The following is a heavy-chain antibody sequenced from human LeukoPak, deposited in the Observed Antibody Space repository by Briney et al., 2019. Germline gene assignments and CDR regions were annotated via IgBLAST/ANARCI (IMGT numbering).Heavy chain of an antibody. CDR3: ATKITMLTRMYYFDF. D-gene: IGHD2-21*02. J-gene: IGHJ4*02. Sequence: GASVKVSCKLSGYTLTELSTHWVRQAPGKGLEWMGGFDPEDGETFYAQKFQGRVTMTEDTATDTAYMELNSLRSEDTALYYCATKITMLTRMYYFDFWGQGTLVTVSS. CDR1: GYTLTELS. CDR2: FDPEDGET. V-gene: IGHV1-24*01.